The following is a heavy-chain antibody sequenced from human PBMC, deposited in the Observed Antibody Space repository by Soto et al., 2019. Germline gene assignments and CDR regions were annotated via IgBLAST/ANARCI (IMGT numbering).Heavy chain of an antibody. V-gene: IGHV4-39*01. CDR3: ARHDASYFDY. J-gene: IGHJ4*02. CDR2: IYYSGST. Sequence: PSETLSLTCTVSGGSISSYYWGWIRQPPGKGLEWIGSIYYSGSTYYNPSLKSRVTISVDTSKNQFSLKLSSVTAADTAVYYCARHDASYFDYWGQGTLVTVSS. CDR1: GGSISSYY. D-gene: IGHD2-2*01.